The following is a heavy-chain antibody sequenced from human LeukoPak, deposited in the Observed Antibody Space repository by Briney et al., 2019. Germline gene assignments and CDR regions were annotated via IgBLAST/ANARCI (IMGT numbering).Heavy chain of an antibody. D-gene: IGHD4-17*01. CDR2: IYYSGST. CDR1: GGSISRYF. J-gene: IGHJ4*02. CDR3: AREAVTKYHFDY. Sequence: SETLSLTCTVSGGSISRYFWSWIRQPPGKGLEWIGYIYYSGSTNYNPSLKSRVTMSVDTSKNQFSLKLSSVTAADTAVYYCAREAVTKYHFDYWGQGTLVTVSS. V-gene: IGHV4-59*01.